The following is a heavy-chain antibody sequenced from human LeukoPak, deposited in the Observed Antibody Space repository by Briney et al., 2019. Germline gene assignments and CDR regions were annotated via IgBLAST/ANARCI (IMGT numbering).Heavy chain of an antibody. D-gene: IGHD6-25*01. Sequence: GGSLRLSCTASGFTFSSYGMDWVRQAPGKGLEWVSGITGRGENIYYAGSVKGRFTISRDNSKNTLYLQMNSLRAEDTAVYYCAKDRRLAAFDYGGQGTLVTVSS. CDR2: ITGRGENI. CDR1: GFTFSSYG. V-gene: IGHV3-23*01. CDR3: AKDRRLAAFDY. J-gene: IGHJ4*02.